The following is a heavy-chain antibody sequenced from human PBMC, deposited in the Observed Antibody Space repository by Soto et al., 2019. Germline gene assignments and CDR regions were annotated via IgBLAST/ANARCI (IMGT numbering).Heavy chain of an antibody. V-gene: IGHV4-59*01. D-gene: IGHD3-9*01. CDR1: GGSISSYY. J-gene: IGHJ3*02. CDR3: AREEVFYDILTGYSGAFTI. Sequence: ASETLSLTCTVSGGSISSYYWSWIRQPPGKGLEWIGYIYYSGSTNYNPSLKSRVTISVDTSKNQFSLKLSSVTAADTAVYYCAREEVFYDILTGYSGAFTIWGQGKMVTVSS. CDR2: IYYSGST.